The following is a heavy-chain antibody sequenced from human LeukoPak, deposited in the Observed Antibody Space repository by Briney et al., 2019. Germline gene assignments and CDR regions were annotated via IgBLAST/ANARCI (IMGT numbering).Heavy chain of an antibody. CDR3: AKQLRYCRDGYCYFDY. CDR1: GFTFRSSA. V-gene: IGHV3-23*01. J-gene: IGHJ4*02. D-gene: IGHD2-15*01. CDR2: ISSSGTDT. Sequence: QAGGSLRLSCAASGFTFRSSAMSWVRQAPGKGPEWVSSISSSGTDTSYADPVKGRFTISKDNSKNTLYLQMNSLRADDTAVYYCAKQLRYCRDGYCYFDYWGQGTLVTVSS.